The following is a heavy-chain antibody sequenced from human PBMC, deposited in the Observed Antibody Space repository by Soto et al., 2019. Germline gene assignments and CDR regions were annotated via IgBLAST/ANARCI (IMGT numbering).Heavy chain of an antibody. CDR2: IYSGGST. Sequence: EVQLVETGGGLIQPGGSLRLSCAASGFTVSSNYMSWVRQAPGTGLEWVSVIYSGGSTYYADSVKGRFTISRDNSKNTLYLQMNSLRAEDTAVYYCAREGTTVTTYGSGYFQRWGQGTLVTVSS. CDR3: AREGTTVTTYGSGYFQR. D-gene: IGHD4-17*01. CDR1: GFTVSSNY. J-gene: IGHJ1*01. V-gene: IGHV3-53*02.